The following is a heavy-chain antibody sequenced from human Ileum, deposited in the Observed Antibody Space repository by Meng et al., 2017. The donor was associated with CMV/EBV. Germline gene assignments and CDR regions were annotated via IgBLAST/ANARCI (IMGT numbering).Heavy chain of an antibody. CDR2: IYTNGRA. Sequence: QVLLQQPGPGLCKPSPTLSLTCVVSVGSVNSGNYYWGWVRQPAGKGLEWIGRIYTNGRAGYNPSLKSRVTISMDTSDNQFSLTLNSVTAADTAVYYCTSEPPGEWGRGTLVTVSS. CDR1: VGSVNSGNYY. CDR3: TSEPPGE. D-gene: IGHD1-14*01. V-gene: IGHV4-61*02. J-gene: IGHJ4*02.